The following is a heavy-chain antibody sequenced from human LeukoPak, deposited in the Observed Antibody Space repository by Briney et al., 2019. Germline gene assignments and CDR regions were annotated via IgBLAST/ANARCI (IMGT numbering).Heavy chain of an antibody. V-gene: IGHV4-39*01. Sequence: SETLSLTCTVSGGSISSSSYYWGWIRQPPGKGLEWIGSIYYSGSTHYNPSLKSRVTISVDTSKNQFSLKLSSVTPAGTSVYYCARPSSSGYLNGGEGTVVPVSS. CDR3: ARPSSSGYLN. D-gene: IGHD3-22*01. CDR1: GGSISSSSYY. J-gene: IGHJ4*02. CDR2: IYYSGST.